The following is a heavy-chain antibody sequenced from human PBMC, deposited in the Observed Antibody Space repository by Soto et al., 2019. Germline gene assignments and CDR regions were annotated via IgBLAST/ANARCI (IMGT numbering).Heavy chain of an antibody. CDR2: ISGGKGTT. CDR3: ARVNAEFDY. V-gene: IGHV1-3*01. Sequence: QVQLVQSGAEVKKPGASVNVSCKASGYTFTTYAMHWVRQPPGQRLEWMGWISGGKGTTKYSQKFQGRVTITRDTSASTAYMALSSLTSEDTAVYYCARVNAEFDYWGQGTLVTVSS. CDR1: GYTFTTYA. J-gene: IGHJ4*02.